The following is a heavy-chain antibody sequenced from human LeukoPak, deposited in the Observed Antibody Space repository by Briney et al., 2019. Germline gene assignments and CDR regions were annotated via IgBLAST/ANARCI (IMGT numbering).Heavy chain of an antibody. V-gene: IGHV3-30*18. Sequence: GRSLRLSCAASGFTFSSYGMHWVRQAPGKGLEWVAVISYDGSNKYYADSVKGRFTTSRDNSKNTLYLQMNSLRAEDTAVYYCAKDSRAILRFLYYFGIDCWGQGTTVTVSS. D-gene: IGHD3-3*01. CDR1: GFTFSSYG. CDR2: ISYDGSNK. J-gene: IGHJ6*02. CDR3: AKDSRAILRFLYYFGIDC.